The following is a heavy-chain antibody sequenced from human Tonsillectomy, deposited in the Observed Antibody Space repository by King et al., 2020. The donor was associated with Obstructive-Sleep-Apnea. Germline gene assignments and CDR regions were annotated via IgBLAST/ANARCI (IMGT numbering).Heavy chain of an antibody. CDR2: IKQDGSEK. CDR1: GFTFSSYW. V-gene: IGHV3-7*01. D-gene: IGHD2-15*01. Sequence: VQLVESGGGLVQPGGSLRLSCAASGFTFSSYWMSWDRQAPGKGLEWVANIKQDGSEKYYVDSVKGRFTISRDNAKNSLYLQMNSLRAEDTAVYYCARDGNLGYCSGGSCTHIDYWGQGTLVTVSS. CDR3: ARDGNLGYCSGGSCTHIDY. J-gene: IGHJ4*02.